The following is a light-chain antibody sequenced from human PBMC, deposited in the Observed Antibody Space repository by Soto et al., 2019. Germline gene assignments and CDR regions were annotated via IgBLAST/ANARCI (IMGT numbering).Light chain of an antibody. V-gene: IGLV1-47*01. Sequence: QSVLTQPPSASGTPGQRVTISCSGSSSNIGNDYVHWYQQFPGTAPKLLIYSNNQRPSGVPDRFSGYKSGTSASLAISGLRFEDEADYYCVGWDTSLSGHWVFGGGTKVTVL. CDR1: SSNIGNDY. CDR2: SNN. J-gene: IGLJ3*02. CDR3: VGWDTSLSGHWV.